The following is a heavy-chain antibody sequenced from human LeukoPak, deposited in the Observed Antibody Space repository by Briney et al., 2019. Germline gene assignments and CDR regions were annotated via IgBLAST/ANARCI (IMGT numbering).Heavy chain of an antibody. CDR2: IIPIFGTA. D-gene: IGHD2-15*01. V-gene: IGHV1-69*05. CDR1: GYTFTSYA. J-gene: IGHJ4*02. Sequence: SVKVSCKASGYTFTSYAISWVRQAPGQGLEWMGGIIPIFGTANYAQKFQGRVTITTDESTSTAYMELSSLRSEDTAVYYCARAYCSGGSCPPIFDYWGQGTLVTVSS. CDR3: ARAYCSGGSCPPIFDY.